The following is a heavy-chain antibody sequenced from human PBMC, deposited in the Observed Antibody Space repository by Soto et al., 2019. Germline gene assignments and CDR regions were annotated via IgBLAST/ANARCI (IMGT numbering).Heavy chain of an antibody. CDR3: ARHRQISYDSSGYYGSSYYGMDV. Sequence: PGESLKISCKGSGYSFTSYWIGWVRQMPGKGLEWMGIIYPGDSDTRYSPSFQGQVTISADKSISTAYLQWSSLKASDTAMYYCARHRQISYDSSGYYGSSYYGMDVWGQGTTVTVSS. CDR1: GYSFTSYW. J-gene: IGHJ6*02. V-gene: IGHV5-51*01. D-gene: IGHD3-22*01. CDR2: IYPGDSDT.